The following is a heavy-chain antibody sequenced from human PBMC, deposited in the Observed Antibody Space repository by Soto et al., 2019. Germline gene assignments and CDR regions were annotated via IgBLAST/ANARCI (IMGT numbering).Heavy chain of an antibody. CDR1: GGSISSGDYY. CDR3: ARDPRITIFGVVITRHYGMDV. CDR2: IYYSGST. Sequence: QVQLQESGPGLVKPSQTLSLTCTVSGGSISSGDYYWSWIRQPPGKGLEWIGYIYYSGSTYYNPSLKSRVTISVDTSKNQFSLKLSSVTAADTAVYYCARDPRITIFGVVITRHYGMDVWGQGTTVTVSS. D-gene: IGHD3-3*01. J-gene: IGHJ6*02. V-gene: IGHV4-30-4*01.